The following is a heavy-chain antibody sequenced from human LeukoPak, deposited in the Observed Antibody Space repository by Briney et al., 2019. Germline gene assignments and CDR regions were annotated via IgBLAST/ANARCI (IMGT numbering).Heavy chain of an antibody. V-gene: IGHV1-2*02. CDR1: GYTFTGYY. Sequence: ASVKVSCKASGYTFTGYYMHWVRQAPGQGLEWMGWINPNSGGTNYAQKFQGRVTMTRDTSISTAYMELSRLRSDDTAVYYCARDLGYYGSGSIFDYWGQGTLVTVSS. CDR3: ARDLGYYGSGSIFDY. J-gene: IGHJ4*02. CDR2: INPNSGGT. D-gene: IGHD3-10*01.